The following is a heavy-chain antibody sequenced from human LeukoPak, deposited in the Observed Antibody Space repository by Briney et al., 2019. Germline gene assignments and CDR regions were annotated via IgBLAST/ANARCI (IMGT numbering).Heavy chain of an antibody. CDR3: ATGTSVSFDH. CDR2: IYSGGTT. J-gene: IGHJ4*02. Sequence: TGGSLRLSCAASGFTVSSNYMTWVRQAPGKGLEWVSVIYSGGTTYYADSVKGRFTISRDNSKNTLYLQVNSLRAEDTAVYYWATGTSVSFDHWGQGTLVTVSS. D-gene: IGHD1-14*01. V-gene: IGHV3-66*01. CDR1: GFTVSSNY.